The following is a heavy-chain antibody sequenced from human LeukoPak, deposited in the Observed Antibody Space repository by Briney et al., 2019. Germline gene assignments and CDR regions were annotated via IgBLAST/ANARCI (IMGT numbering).Heavy chain of an antibody. CDR2: INPSGGST. D-gene: IGHD3-16*01. CDR3: ARATRVMITFGGVGY. V-gene: IGHV1-46*01. J-gene: IGHJ4*02. CDR1: GYTFTSYY. Sequence: ASVKVSCKASGYTFTSYYMNWVRQAPGQGLEWMGIINPSGGSTSYAQKFQGRVTMTRDTSTSTVYMELSSLRSEDTAVYYCARATRVMITFGGVGYWGQGTLVTVSS.